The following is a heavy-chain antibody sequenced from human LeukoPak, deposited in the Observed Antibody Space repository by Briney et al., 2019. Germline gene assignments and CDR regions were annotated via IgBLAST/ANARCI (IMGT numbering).Heavy chain of an antibody. V-gene: IGHV3-33*06. D-gene: IGHD6-19*01. CDR3: AKVGHSSGYFDY. J-gene: IGHJ4*02. CDR1: AFTFSGYG. Sequence: SGRSLRLSCVGSAFTFSGYGMHWVRQAPGKGLEWVASIWYDGTNKYNGDSMRGRFTISRDNSKNTLYLQMDSLRVEDTAMYYCAKVGHSSGYFDYWGQGTLVTVSS. CDR2: IWYDGTNK.